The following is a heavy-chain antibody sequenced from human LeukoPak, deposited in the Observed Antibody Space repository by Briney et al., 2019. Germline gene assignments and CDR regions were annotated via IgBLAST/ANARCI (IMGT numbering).Heavy chain of an antibody. D-gene: IGHD3-10*01. Sequence: GGSLRLSCAASEFSVGSNYMTWVRQAPGKGLEWVSLIYSGGSTYYADSVKGRFTISRDNSKNTLYLQMNSLRAEDTAVYYCAKEIMKRGSGRWEFDYWGRGTLVTVSS. V-gene: IGHV3-66*01. CDR3: AKEIMKRGSGRWEFDY. CDR1: EFSVGSNY. CDR2: IYSGGST. J-gene: IGHJ4*02.